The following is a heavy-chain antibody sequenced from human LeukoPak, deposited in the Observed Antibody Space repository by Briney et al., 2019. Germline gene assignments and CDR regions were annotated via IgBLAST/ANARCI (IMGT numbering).Heavy chain of an antibody. CDR3: ARVRWDSSSSEDY. J-gene: IGHJ4*02. CDR1: GGTFSGYY. D-gene: IGHD6-6*01. V-gene: IGHV4-34*01. Sequence: SETLSPTCAVYGGTFSGYYWSWIRQPPGQGLEWIGEINHSGSTNYNPSLKSRVIISVDTSKNQFSLRLPSVTAADTAVYYCARVRWDSSSSEDYWGQGILVTVSS. CDR2: INHSGST.